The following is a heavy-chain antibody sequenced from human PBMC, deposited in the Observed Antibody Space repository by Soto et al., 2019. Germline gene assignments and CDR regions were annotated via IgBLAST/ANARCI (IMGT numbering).Heavy chain of an antibody. CDR2: IVVGSGNT. D-gene: IGHD3-9*01. J-gene: IGHJ4*02. CDR1: GFTFTSSA. Sequence: ASVKVSCKASGFTFTSSAMQWVRQARGQRLEWIGWIVVGSGNTNYAQKFQERVTITRDMSTSTAYMELSSLRSEDTAVYYCAATYDILTGYPNEYYFDYWGQGTLVTVSS. CDR3: AATYDILTGYPNEYYFDY. V-gene: IGHV1-58*02.